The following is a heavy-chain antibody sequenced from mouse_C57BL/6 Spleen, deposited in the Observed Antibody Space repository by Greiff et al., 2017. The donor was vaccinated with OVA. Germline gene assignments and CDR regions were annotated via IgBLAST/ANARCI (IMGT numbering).Heavy chain of an antibody. CDR3: ATTGTLAGFAY. CDR1: GYTFTSYW. V-gene: IGHV1-72*01. J-gene: IGHJ3*01. Sequence: QVQLQQPVAELVKPGASVKLSCKASGYTFTSYWMHWVKQRPGRGLEWIGRIDPNSGGTKYNEKFKSKATLTVDKPSSTAYMQLSSLTSEDSAVYYCATTGTLAGFAYWGQGTLVTVSA. CDR2: IDPNSGGT. D-gene: IGHD4-1*02.